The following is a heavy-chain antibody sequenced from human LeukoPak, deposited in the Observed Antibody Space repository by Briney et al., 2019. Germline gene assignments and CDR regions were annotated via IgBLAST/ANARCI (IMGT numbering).Heavy chain of an antibody. Sequence: SETLSLTCAVYGGSFSGYYWSWIRQPPGKGLEWIGEINHSGSTNYNPSPKSRVTISVDTSKNQFSLKLSSVTAADTAVYYCARGITCSSTSCYYNWFDPWGQGTLVTVSS. CDR2: INHSGST. D-gene: IGHD2-2*01. CDR3: ARGITCSSTSCYYNWFDP. J-gene: IGHJ5*02. V-gene: IGHV4-34*01. CDR1: GGSFSGYY.